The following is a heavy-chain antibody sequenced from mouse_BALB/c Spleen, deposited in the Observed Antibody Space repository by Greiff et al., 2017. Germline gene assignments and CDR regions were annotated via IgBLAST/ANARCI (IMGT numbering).Heavy chain of an antibody. CDR1: GFTFSDFY. J-gene: IGHJ3*01. CDR2: SRNKANDYTT. Sequence: EVQVVESGGGLVQPGGSLRLSCATSGFTFSDFYMEWVRQPPGKRLEWIAASRNKANDYTTEYSASVKGRFIVSRDTSQSILYLQMNALRAEDTAIYYCARDAGGYGNFPWFAYWGQGTLVTVSA. V-gene: IGHV7-1*02. D-gene: IGHD2-1*01. CDR3: ARDAGGYGNFPWFAY.